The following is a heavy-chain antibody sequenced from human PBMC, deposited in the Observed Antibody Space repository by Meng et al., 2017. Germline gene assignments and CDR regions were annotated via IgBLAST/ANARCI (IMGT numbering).Heavy chain of an antibody. CDR2: IIPIFGTA. CDR3: ARSMGGYYDSSGYYYGY. V-gene: IGHV1-69*06. J-gene: IGHJ4*02. CDR1: GGTFSSYA. Sequence: VELVASGAEGNKPGSWGNVSCKASGGTFSSYAISWVRQAPGQGLEWMGGIIPIFGTANYAQKFQGRVTITADKSTSTAYMELSSLRSEDTAVYYCARSMGGYYDSSGYYYGYWGQGTLVTVSS. D-gene: IGHD3-22*01.